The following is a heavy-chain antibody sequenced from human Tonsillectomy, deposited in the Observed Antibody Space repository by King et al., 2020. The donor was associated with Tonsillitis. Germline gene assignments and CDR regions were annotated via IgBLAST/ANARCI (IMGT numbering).Heavy chain of an antibody. CDR2: SSAYTGNT. Sequence: QLVQSGAEVKKPGASVKVSCKASGYTFTSYGISWVRQAPGQGLEWMVSSSAYTGNTGYAHNLQGRVTMTTETSTSTAYMELRSLRSDDTAVFYCAREGGYCSGGSCYSYDYFDYWGQGTLVTVSS. J-gene: IGHJ4*02. V-gene: IGHV1-18*01. CDR1: GYTFTSYG. CDR3: AREGGYCSGGSCYSYDYFDY. D-gene: IGHD2-15*01.